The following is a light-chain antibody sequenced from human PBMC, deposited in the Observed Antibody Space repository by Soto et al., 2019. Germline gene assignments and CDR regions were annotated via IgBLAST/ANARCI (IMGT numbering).Light chain of an antibody. CDR3: QKYIRAPLS. CDR1: QGIAAY. J-gene: IGKJ4*01. V-gene: IGKV1-27*01. CDR2: GAS. Sequence: DAQMTQSPSSLSASVGDRVTSSCRASQGIAAYLAWYQQKPGEAPKLLIHGASTLHSGVPSRFSGSGSGTDFTLTISSLQPEDGATYCCQKYIRAPLSFGGGTKVDIK.